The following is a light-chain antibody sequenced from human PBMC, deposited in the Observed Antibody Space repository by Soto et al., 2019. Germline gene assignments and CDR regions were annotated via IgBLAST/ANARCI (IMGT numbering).Light chain of an antibody. V-gene: IGKV1-9*01. J-gene: IGKJ4*01. Sequence: DIQLTQSPSFLSASVGDRVTITCRASRAISSYLAWYQQRPGEAPKLLIFAASTLQSGVPSRFSGSGSGTEVTLTISRLQPEDFATYYCQQFNDYPLTFGGGTKVEIK. CDR3: QQFNDYPLT. CDR1: RAISSY. CDR2: AAS.